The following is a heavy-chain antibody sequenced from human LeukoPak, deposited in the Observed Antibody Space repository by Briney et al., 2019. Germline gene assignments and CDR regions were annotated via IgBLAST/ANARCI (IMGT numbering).Heavy chain of an antibody. V-gene: IGHV4-59*11. D-gene: IGHD1-26*01. CDR3: AKIEVGRFDP. J-gene: IGHJ5*02. CDR1: GASISSHY. Sequence: SETLSLTCTVTGASISSHYWCWLRQTPGTGLEWIGDIYDRGSTTYNPSLKSRVSISVDTSRNQFSLNLRSVTAADTAVYYCAKIEVGRFDPWGQGTLVTVSS. CDR2: IYDRGST.